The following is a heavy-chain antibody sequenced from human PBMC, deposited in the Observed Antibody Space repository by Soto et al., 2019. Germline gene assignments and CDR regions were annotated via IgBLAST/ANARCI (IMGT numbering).Heavy chain of an antibody. CDR3: ARLGIALVRGQSPYYYYYGMDV. D-gene: IGHD3-10*01. CDR1: GGSISSSSYY. V-gene: IGHV4-39*01. J-gene: IGHJ6*02. CDR2: IYYSGST. Sequence: SETLSLTCTVSGGSISSSSYYWGWIRQPPGKGLEWIGSIYYSGSTYYNPSLKSRVTISVDTSKNQFSLKLSSVTAADTAVYYCARLGIALVRGQSPYYYYYGMDVWGQGTTVTVSS.